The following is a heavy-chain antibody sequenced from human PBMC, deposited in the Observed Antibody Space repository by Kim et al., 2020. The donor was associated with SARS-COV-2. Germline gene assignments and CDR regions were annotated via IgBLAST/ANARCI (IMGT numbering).Heavy chain of an antibody. CDR2: IYHTGNI. V-gene: IGHV4-39*01. D-gene: IGHD1-1*01. CDR3: ARLEYDTGFYRGWLDP. CDR1: GDSINRRTCY. J-gene: IGHJ5*02. Sequence: SETLSLTCTVSGDSINRRTCYWGWIRQPPGKGLEWVGSIYHTGNIYYNPSLGGRVTMSVDTSKNQFSLKMNSVTAADTAIYYCARLEYDTGFYRGWLDPWGQGSLVTVSS.